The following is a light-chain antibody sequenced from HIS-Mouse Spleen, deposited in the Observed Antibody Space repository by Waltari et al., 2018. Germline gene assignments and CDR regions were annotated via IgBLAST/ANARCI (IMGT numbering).Light chain of an antibody. Sequence: QSALTQPRSVSGSPGQSVTIPCTGTSRDVGGYNYVPWYQQHPGKAPKLMIYDVSKRPSGVPDRFSGSKSGNTASLTISGLQAEDEADYYCCSYAGSYTSRVFGGGTKLTVL. CDR2: DVS. J-gene: IGLJ3*02. V-gene: IGLV2-11*01. CDR3: CSYAGSYTSRV. CDR1: SRDVGGYNY.